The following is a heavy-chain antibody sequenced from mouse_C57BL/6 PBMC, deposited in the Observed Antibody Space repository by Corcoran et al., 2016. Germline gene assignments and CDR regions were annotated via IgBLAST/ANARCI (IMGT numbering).Heavy chain of an antibody. CDR3: ARSGTTVGDFDY. D-gene: IGHD1-1*01. V-gene: IGHV1-80*01. Sequence: QVQLQQSGAELVKPGASVKISCKAAGYAFSSDRMNWVKQRPGKGLEWIGQIYTGDGDTNYNGKFKGKATLTADKSSSTAYMQLSSLTSEDSAVYFCARSGTTVGDFDYWGQGTTLTVSS. CDR1: GYAFSSDR. J-gene: IGHJ2*01. CDR2: IYTGDGDT.